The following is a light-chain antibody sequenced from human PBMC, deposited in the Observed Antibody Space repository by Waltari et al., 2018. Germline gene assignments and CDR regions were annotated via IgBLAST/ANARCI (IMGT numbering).Light chain of an antibody. CDR2: DVS. CDR3: SSYTSSSTLDWV. CDR1: SSAVGDNNS. Sequence: QSALTQPASVSGSPGQSLTISCTGTSSAVGDNNSVSWSQQHPGKAPKLMIYDVSNRPSGVSNRFSGSKSGNTASLTISGLQAEDEADYYCSSYTSSSTLDWVFGGGTKLTVL. J-gene: IGLJ3*02. V-gene: IGLV2-14*03.